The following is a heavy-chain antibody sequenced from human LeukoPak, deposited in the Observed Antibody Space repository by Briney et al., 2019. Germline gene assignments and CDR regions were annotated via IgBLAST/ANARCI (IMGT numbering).Heavy chain of an antibody. Sequence: GGSLRLSCAASGFSFSSYDMHWVRQAPGKGLEWVAVISHDGSNKDYVDSVKGRFTISRDNSKNTLYLQMNSLRAEDTAVYYCAKGRSSESYYFDYWSQGTLVTVSS. D-gene: IGHD1-26*01. V-gene: IGHV3-30*18. CDR1: GFSFSSYD. CDR2: ISHDGSNK. CDR3: AKGRSSESYYFDY. J-gene: IGHJ4*02.